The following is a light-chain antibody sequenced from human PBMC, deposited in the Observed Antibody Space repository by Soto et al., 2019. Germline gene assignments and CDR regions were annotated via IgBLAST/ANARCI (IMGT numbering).Light chain of an antibody. J-gene: IGKJ1*01. V-gene: IGKV1-12*01. Sequence: DIPMTQSPSSVSASVGDRVTITCRASQDIDSWLAWYQEKPGKAPKLLIYAASNLQSGVPSRFSGSGSGTDFTFTISSLHPEDFATYYCQQGSSFPWTFGQGTKVEIK. CDR2: AAS. CDR1: QDIDSW. CDR3: QQGSSFPWT.